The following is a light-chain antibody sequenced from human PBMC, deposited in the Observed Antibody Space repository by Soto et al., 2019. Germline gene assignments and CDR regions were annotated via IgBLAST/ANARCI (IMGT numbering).Light chain of an antibody. Sequence: EIVMTQSPATLSVSPGERATLSCRASQSLRSSIAWYQQKPGQAPRLLIYGASTRATGTAARFSGRGSGTEFTLTISSTQSEDFAVYYCQQYNNWSDMYTFGQGTKLEIK. V-gene: IGKV3-15*01. CDR1: QSLRSS. CDR2: GAS. CDR3: QQYNNWSDMYT. J-gene: IGKJ2*01.